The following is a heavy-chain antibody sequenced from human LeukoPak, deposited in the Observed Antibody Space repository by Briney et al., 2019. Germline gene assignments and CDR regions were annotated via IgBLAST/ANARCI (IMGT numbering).Heavy chain of an antibody. V-gene: IGHV1-2*02. CDR1: GYTFTGYY. D-gene: IGHD3-22*01. Sequence: ASVKVSCKASGYTFTGYYMHWVRQAPGQGLEWMEWINPNSGGTNYAQKFQGRVTMTRDTSISTAYMELSRLRSDDTAVYYCAREAYVNYYDSSGSDYWGQGTLVTVSS. CDR3: AREAYVNYYDSSGSDY. CDR2: INPNSGGT. J-gene: IGHJ4*02.